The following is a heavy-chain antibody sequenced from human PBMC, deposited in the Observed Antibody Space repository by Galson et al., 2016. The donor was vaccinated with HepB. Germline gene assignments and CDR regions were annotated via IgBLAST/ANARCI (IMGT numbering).Heavy chain of an antibody. V-gene: IGHV3-11*01. CDR1: GFTFSDYY. D-gene: IGHD1-26*01. J-gene: IGHJ4*02. CDR2: ITSSGSTI. CDR3: SRAQGWERPNY. Sequence: SLRLSCAASGFTFSDYYMSWIRQAPGKGLEWVSYITSSGSTIHYEDSVKGRFTIPRDNAKTSLYLQMNSLRDEEPAVYYWSRAQGWERPNYWGQGTLVPVSS.